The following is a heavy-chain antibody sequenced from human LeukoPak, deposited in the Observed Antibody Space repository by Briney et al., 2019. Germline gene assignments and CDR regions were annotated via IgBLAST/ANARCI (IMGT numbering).Heavy chain of an antibody. V-gene: IGHV3-74*01. CDR1: GFAFSRYW. CDR3: ARVPMVRDTKDYYYYMDV. J-gene: IGHJ6*03. D-gene: IGHD3-10*01. Sequence: HSGGSLRLSCAASGFAFSRYWMHWVRQAPGKGLVWVSRINSDGSSTSYADSVKGRFTISRDNAKNTLYLQMNSLRAEDTAVYYCARVPMVRDTKDYYYYMDVWGKGTTVTVSS. CDR2: INSDGSST.